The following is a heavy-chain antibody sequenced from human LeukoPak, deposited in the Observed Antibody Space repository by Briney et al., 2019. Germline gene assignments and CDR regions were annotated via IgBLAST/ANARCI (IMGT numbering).Heavy chain of an antibody. Sequence: GGSLRLSCAASGFTVSSNYMSWVRQAPGKGLEWVSVIYSGGSTYYADSVKGRFTISRDNSKNTLYLQMNSLRAEDTAVYYCARVLRYFDPPDAFDLWGQGTMVTVSS. CDR3: ARVLRYFDPPDAFDL. J-gene: IGHJ3*01. V-gene: IGHV3-66*01. CDR2: IYSGGST. CDR1: GFTVSSNY. D-gene: IGHD3-9*01.